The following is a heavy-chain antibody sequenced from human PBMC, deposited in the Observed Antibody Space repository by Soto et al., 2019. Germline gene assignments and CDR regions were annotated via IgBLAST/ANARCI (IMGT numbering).Heavy chain of an antibody. V-gene: IGHV1-46*03. J-gene: IGHJ1*01. CDR3: ARGLPIYGDYVAEYFQH. D-gene: IGHD4-17*01. CDR1: GYTFTSYY. Sequence: QVQLVQSGTEVKKPGASVKISCKASGYTFTSYYIHWVRQAPGQGLEWMGIINPSGGRTSHAQKFQGRVTMTRDTSTSALYMKLSSLRSDDTAVYYCARGLPIYGDYVAEYFQHWGQGTLVTVSS. CDR2: INPSGGRT.